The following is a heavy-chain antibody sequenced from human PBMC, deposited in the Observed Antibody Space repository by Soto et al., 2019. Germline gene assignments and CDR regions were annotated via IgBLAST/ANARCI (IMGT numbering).Heavy chain of an antibody. CDR2: ISYNGGNK. J-gene: IGHJ2*01. V-gene: IGHV3-30-3*01. D-gene: IGHD4-17*01. Sequence: GGSLRLSCAASGFTFSHYAMHWVRQAPGKGPEWVALISYNGGNKYSADSVKGRFTISRDNSKDTLYLQMNSLRPEDTAVYYCARDARTTVTTRGVWYFDLWGHGTLVTVSS. CDR3: ARDARTTVTTRGVWYFDL. CDR1: GFTFSHYA.